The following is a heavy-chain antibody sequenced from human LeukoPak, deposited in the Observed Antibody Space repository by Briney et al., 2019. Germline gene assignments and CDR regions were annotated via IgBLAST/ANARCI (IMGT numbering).Heavy chain of an antibody. CDR2: LNGSGGST. D-gene: IGHD6-19*01. J-gene: IGHJ3*02. V-gene: IGHV3-23*01. Sequence: GGSLRLSCAASGFTFSSYAMSWVRQAPGKGLEWVSALNGSGGSTYYADSVKGRFTISRDKSKNSLYLRINSLKDADTADYYIAKDRRQPGTRSSSGWYDAFDIWGQGTMVTVSS. CDR1: GFTFSSYA. CDR3: AKDRRQPGTRSSSGWYDAFDI.